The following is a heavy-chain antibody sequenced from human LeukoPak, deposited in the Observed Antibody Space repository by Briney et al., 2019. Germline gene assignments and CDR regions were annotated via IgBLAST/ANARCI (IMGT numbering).Heavy chain of an antibody. J-gene: IGHJ4*02. CDR1: RYTFTRYY. V-gene: IGHV1-2*02. Sequence: ASVKVSCKASRYTFTRYYMHWVRQAPGQGLEWMGWINPNSGGTNYAQKFQGRVTMTRDTSISTAYMELSRLRSDDTAVYYCARADWNDGEIDYWGQGTLVTVSS. D-gene: IGHD1-1*01. CDR3: ARADWNDGEIDY. CDR2: INPNSGGT.